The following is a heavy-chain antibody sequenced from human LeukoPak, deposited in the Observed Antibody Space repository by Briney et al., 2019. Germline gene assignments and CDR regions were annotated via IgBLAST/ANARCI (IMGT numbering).Heavy chain of an antibody. CDR2: IYYSGST. Sequence: SQTLSLTCTVSGGSISSGDYYWSWIRQPPGKGLEWIGYIYYSGSTYYNPSLKSRVTISVDTSKNQFSLKLSSVTAADTAVYYCARVEAVAGPLNSFWFDPWGQGTLVTVSS. J-gene: IGHJ5*02. D-gene: IGHD6-13*01. CDR1: GGSISSGDYY. CDR3: ARVEAVAGPLNSFWFDP. V-gene: IGHV4-30-4*01.